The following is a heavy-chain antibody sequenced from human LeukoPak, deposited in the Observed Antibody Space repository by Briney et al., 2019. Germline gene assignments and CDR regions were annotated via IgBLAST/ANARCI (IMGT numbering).Heavy chain of an antibody. Sequence: PTGGSLRLSCAASGFSVSDNYVSWVRQAPGKGLEWVSVFYSGGSTHYADSVKGRFTISGDNSKNTVYLQMNSLRAEDAAVYYCATSNKDYFDYWGQGTLVTVSP. CDR3: ATSNKDYFDY. V-gene: IGHV3-53*01. D-gene: IGHD2/OR15-2a*01. CDR1: GFSVSDNY. J-gene: IGHJ4*02. CDR2: FYSGGST.